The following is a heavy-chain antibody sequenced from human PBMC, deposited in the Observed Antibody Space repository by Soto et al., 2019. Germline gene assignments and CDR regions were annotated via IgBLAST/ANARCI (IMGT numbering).Heavy chain of an antibody. D-gene: IGHD1-26*01. V-gene: IGHV1-2*02. CDR1: GYTFTGYY. CDR2: INPNSGDT. CDR3: AKGGAIVAAGTRVYLYNAMDV. Sequence: ASVKVSCKASGYTFTGYYVHWVRQAPGQGLEWMGWINPNSGDTYLAQRFQGRVTMNRDTSIGTAYMELRGLTSDDTAEYYCAKGGAIVAAGTRVYLYNAMDVWGEGTTVTVSS. J-gene: IGHJ6*04.